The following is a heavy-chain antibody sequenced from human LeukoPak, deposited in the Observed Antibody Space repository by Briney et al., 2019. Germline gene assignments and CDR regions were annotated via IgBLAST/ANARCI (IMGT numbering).Heavy chain of an antibody. J-gene: IGHJ4*02. V-gene: IGHV4-59*08. CDR1: GGSISSYY. CDR3: ARALYGTIDY. CDR2: IYYSGST. D-gene: IGHD3-10*01. Sequence: SETLSLTCTVSGGSISSYYWSWIRQPPGKGLEWIGYIYYSGSTNYNPSLKSRVTISVDTSKNQFSLKLSSVTAADTAVYYCARALYGTIDYWGQGTLVTVSS.